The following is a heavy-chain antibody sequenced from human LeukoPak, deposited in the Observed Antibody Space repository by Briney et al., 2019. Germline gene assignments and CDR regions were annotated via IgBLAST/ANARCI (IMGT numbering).Heavy chain of an antibody. CDR2: MNPNSGNT. CDR1: GYTFTSYD. Sequence: ASVKVSCKASGYTFTSYDINWVRQATEQGPEWMGWMNPNSGNTGYAQKFQGRVTMTRNTSISTAYMELSSLRSEDTAVYYCARGRSGSSSLGGTSRPVRYWGQGTLVTVSS. V-gene: IGHV1-8*01. CDR3: ARGRSGSSSLGGTSRPVRY. J-gene: IGHJ4*02. D-gene: IGHD6-13*01.